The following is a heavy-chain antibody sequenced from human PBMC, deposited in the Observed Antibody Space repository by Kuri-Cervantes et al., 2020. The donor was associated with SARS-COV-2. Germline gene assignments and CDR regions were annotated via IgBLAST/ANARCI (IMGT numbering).Heavy chain of an antibody. D-gene: IGHD1/OR15-1a*01. CDR3: ARDLRRGNSLDY. Sequence: GGSLRLSCTASGFIFSDFYMTWIRQAPGKGLEWISSIGPSGTSKHYADSVKGRFTIFRDNAKNSLYLQMSSLRGDDTAVYYCARDLRRGNSLDYWGQGTLVTVSS. CDR2: IGPSGTSK. V-gene: IGHV3-11*04. CDR1: GFIFSDFY. J-gene: IGHJ4*02.